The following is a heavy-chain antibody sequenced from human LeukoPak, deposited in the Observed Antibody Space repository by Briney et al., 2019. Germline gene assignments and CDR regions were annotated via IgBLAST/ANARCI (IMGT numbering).Heavy chain of an antibody. V-gene: IGHV4-34*01. J-gene: IGHJ5*02. CDR2: INHSGST. CDR1: GGSFSGYY. D-gene: IGHD3-10*01. CDR3: ARGRTSPYYYGSESRWRGWFDP. Sequence: SSETLSLTCAVYGGSFSGYYWSWIRQPPGKGRERIAEINHSGSTNYNPSLKSRVTISVDTSNNQFSLKLSSATAADTAVYYCARGRTSPYYYGSESRWRGWFDPWGQGTLVTVSS.